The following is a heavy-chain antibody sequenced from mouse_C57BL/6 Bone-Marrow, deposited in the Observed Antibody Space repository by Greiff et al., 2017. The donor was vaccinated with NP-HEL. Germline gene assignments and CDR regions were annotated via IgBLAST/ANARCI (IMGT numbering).Heavy chain of an antibody. CDR1: GYTFTSYG. J-gene: IGHJ3*01. D-gene: IGHD3-2*02. V-gene: IGHV1-81*01. CDR2: IYPRSGNT. CDR3: ARRKLRIHDSFEY. Sequence: QVQLQQSGAELARPGASVKLSCKASGYTFTSYGISWVKQRTGQGLEWIGEIYPRSGNTYYNEKFKGKATLTAAQSSRTAYMELRTLTSEDSAGCYCARRKLRIHDSFEYWGQGTLVTVSA.